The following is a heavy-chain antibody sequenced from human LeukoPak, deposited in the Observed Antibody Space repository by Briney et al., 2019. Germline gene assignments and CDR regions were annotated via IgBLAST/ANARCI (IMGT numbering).Heavy chain of an antibody. D-gene: IGHD1-14*01. Sequence: SQTLSLTCTVSGGSISSGGYYWSWIRQPPGKGLEWIGYIYYSGSTYYNPSLKSRVTISVDTSKDQFSLKLSSVTAADTAVYYCARDANPGIDYWGQGTLVTVSS. J-gene: IGHJ4*02. CDR1: GGSISSGGYY. CDR3: ARDANPGIDY. CDR2: IYYSGST. V-gene: IGHV4-31*03.